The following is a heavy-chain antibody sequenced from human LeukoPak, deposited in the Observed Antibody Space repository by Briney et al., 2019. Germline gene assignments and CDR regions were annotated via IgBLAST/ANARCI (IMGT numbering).Heavy chain of an antibody. Sequence: GGSLRLSCAASGFTFSTYSMNWVRQAPGKGLEWVSFISGSSNYIYYADSVRGRFTISRDNANNSLSLQMNSLRAEDTALYYCARVVGATLAYWGQRTLVTVSS. CDR2: ISGSSNYI. CDR1: GFTFSTYS. D-gene: IGHD1-26*01. V-gene: IGHV3-21*01. J-gene: IGHJ4*02. CDR3: ARVVGATLAY.